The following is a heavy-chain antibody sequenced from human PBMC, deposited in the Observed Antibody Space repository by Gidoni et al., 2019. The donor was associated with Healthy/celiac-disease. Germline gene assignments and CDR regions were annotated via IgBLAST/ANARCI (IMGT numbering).Heavy chain of an antibody. J-gene: IGHJ5*02. CDR2: IYYSGST. CDR1: GGSISSSSYY. Sequence: QLQLQESGPGLVKPSETLSLTCTVSGGSISSSSYYWGWIRQPPGKGLEWIGSIYYSGSTYYNPSLKSRVTISVDTSKNQFSLKLSSVTAADTAVYYCARPSSGWSHFDPWGQGTLVTVSS. CDR3: ARPSSGWSHFDP. V-gene: IGHV4-39*01. D-gene: IGHD6-19*01.